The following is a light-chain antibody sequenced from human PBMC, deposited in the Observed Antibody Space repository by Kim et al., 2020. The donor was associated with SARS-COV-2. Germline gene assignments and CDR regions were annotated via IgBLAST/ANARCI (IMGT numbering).Light chain of an antibody. Sequence: GQSVTISCTGNINDVGLYKYVYWYQHHPGRAPKLMIHEFTKRPSGVPDRFSGSKSGNTASLTVSGLQAEDEADYYCSSLAGGDKLLFGGGTQLTVL. CDR1: INDVGLYKY. V-gene: IGLV2-8*01. CDR2: EFT. CDR3: SSLAGGDKLL. J-gene: IGLJ2*01.